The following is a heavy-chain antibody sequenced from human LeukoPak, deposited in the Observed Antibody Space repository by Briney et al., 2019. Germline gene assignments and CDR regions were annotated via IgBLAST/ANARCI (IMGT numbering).Heavy chain of an antibody. Sequence: SETLSLTCTVSGGSVSSGSYYWSWIWQPPGKGLEWIGYIYYSGSTNYNPSLKSRVTISVDTSKNQFSLKLSSVTAADTAVYYCASPYYDFWSGYYRSDYWGQGTLVTVSS. CDR1: GGSVSSGSYY. CDR2: IYYSGST. V-gene: IGHV4-61*01. CDR3: ASPYYDFWSGYYRSDY. D-gene: IGHD3-3*01. J-gene: IGHJ4*02.